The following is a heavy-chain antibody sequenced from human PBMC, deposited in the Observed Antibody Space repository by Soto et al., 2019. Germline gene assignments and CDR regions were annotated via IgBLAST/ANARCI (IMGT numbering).Heavy chain of an antibody. V-gene: IGHV4-31*03. CDR2: IYYSGNT. CDR1: GGSISSGGYY. Sequence: QVQLQESGPGLVKPSQTLSLTCTVSGGSISSGGYYWSWIRQHPGKGLEWIGYIYYSGNTYYNPSLKGRVTISVDTSKNQFSLKLTYVTAADTAVYYCARDPEGCGNSDAFDIWGQGTMVTISS. J-gene: IGHJ3*02. CDR3: ARDPEGCGNSDAFDI. D-gene: IGHD2-21*02.